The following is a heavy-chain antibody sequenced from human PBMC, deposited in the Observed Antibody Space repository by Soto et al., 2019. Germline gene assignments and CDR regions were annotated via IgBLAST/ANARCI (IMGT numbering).Heavy chain of an antibody. CDR2: IYYSGST. D-gene: IGHD6-13*01. CDR1: GGSISSGGYY. Sequence: QVQLQESGPGLVKPSQTLSLTCTVSGGSISSGGYYWSWIRQHPGKGLEWIGYIYYSGSTYYNPSLKSRLIIGVGXSKNQFSLKLSSVTAADTAVYSCARGIAAAGWSDYWGQGTLVTVSS. CDR3: ARGIAAAGWSDY. V-gene: IGHV4-31*03. J-gene: IGHJ4*02.